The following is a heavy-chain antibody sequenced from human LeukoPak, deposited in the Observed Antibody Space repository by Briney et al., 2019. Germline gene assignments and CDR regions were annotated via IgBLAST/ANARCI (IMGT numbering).Heavy chain of an antibody. D-gene: IGHD6-13*01. Sequence: GRSLRLSCAASGFTFSSYGTHWVRQAPGKGLEWVAVISYDGSNKYYADSVKGRFTISRDNSKNTLYLQMNSLRAEDTAVYYCAKDMSSSSWYLTGDYYYYYGMDVWGQGTTVTVSS. CDR3: AKDMSSSSWYLTGDYYYYYGMDV. V-gene: IGHV3-30*18. CDR2: ISYDGSNK. J-gene: IGHJ6*02. CDR1: GFTFSSYG.